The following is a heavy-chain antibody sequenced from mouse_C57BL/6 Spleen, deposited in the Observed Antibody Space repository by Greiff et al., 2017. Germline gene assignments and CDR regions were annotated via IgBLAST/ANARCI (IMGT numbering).Heavy chain of an antibody. CDR3: ARSRLGPLDY. V-gene: IGHV1-4*01. D-gene: IGHD4-1*01. CDR1: GYTFTSYT. J-gene: IGHJ2*01. CDR2: INPSSGYT. Sequence: VQVVESGAELARPGASVKMSCKASGYTFTSYTMHWVKQRPGQGLEWIGYINPSSGYTKYNQKFKDKATLTADKSSSTAYMQLSSLTSEDSAVYYCARSRLGPLDYWGQGTTLTVSA.